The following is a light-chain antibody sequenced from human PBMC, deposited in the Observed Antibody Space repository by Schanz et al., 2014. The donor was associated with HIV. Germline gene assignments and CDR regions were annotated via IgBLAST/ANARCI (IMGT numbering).Light chain of an antibody. J-gene: IGLJ1*01. CDR3: SSYAGSNMGV. CDR1: SSDVGSYNL. Sequence: QSALTQPASVSGSPVQSITISCTGTSSDVGSYNLVSWYQQHPGKAPKLMIYEVNKRPSGVSNRFSGSKSGNTASLTISGLQAEDEADYYCSSYAGSNMGVFGSGTKLTVL. V-gene: IGLV2-14*02. CDR2: EVN.